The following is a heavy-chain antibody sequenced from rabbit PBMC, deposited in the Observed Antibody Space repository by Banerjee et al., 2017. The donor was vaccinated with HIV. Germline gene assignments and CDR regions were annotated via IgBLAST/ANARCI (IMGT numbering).Heavy chain of an antibody. CDR2: IATSSGNT. CDR3: ARAPGYGGYGFATGFNL. V-gene: IGHV1S45*01. CDR1: GFSFSGSDW. Sequence: QLVESGGGLVKPGASLTLTCTASGFSFSGSDWICWVRQAPGKGLELNACIATSSGNTYYASLAKGRFTISKPSSTTVTLQMTSLTAADTATYFCARAPGYGGYGFATGFNLWGPGTLVTVS. D-gene: IGHD6-1*01. J-gene: IGHJ4*01.